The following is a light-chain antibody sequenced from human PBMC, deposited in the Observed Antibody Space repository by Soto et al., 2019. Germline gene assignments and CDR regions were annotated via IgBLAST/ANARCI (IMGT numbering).Light chain of an antibody. CDR1: SSDVGH. CDR3: CSYAVSLV. J-gene: IGLJ2*01. CDR2: DVR. V-gene: IGLV2-11*01. Sequence: QSVLTQPRSVSGSPGQSVTISCTGTSSDVGHVSWYQHHPGKAPKVMIYDVRKRPSGVPDRFSGSKSGNTASLTISGLQAEDEADYYCCSYAVSLVFGGGTQLTVL.